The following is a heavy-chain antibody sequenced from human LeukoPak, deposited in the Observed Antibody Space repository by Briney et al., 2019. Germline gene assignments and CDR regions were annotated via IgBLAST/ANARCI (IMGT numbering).Heavy chain of an antibody. J-gene: IGHJ4*02. D-gene: IGHD4-17*01. CDR3: ARDEDYGIFVNVDY. V-gene: IGHV1-46*01. CDR1: GYTLSSYY. CDR2: IYPSGGST. Sequence: GASVKVSCKASGYTLSSYYMHWVRQAPGQGLKWMGIIYPSGGSTNYAQKFQGRVTMTTDTPTSTAYMELRSLRSDDTAVYYCARDEDYGIFVNVDYWGQGTLVTVSS.